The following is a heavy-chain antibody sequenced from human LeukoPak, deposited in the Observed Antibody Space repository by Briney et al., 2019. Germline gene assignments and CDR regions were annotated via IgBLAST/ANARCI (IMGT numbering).Heavy chain of an antibody. D-gene: IGHD6-13*01. CDR1: GFTFTDYY. CDR3: ARDLATSSWYFDY. V-gene: IGHV3-11*06. CDR2: ISGGSGYT. J-gene: IGHJ4*02. Sequence: GGSLRLSCAASGFTFTDYYMSWIRQAPGEGLEWVSYISGGSGYTNYADSVTGRFTISRDNARNSLYLQMNSLRAEDTAVYYCARDLATSSWYFDYWGQGTLVTVSS.